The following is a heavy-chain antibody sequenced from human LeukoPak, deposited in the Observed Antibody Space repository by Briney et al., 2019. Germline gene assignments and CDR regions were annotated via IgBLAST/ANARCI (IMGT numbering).Heavy chain of an antibody. CDR3: ASSIEYGGNSGPFDY. CDR1: GYSFTSYW. D-gene: IGHD4-23*01. V-gene: IGHV5-51*01. CDR2: IYPGDSDT. Sequence: GESLKISCKGSGYSFTSYWIGWVRQMPGKGLEWMGIIYPGDSDTRYSPSSQGQVTISADKSISTAYLQWSSLKASDTAMYYCASSIEYGGNSGPFDYWGQGTLVTVSS. J-gene: IGHJ4*02.